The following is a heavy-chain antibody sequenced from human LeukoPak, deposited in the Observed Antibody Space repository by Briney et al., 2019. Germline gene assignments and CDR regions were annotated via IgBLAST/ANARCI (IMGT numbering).Heavy chain of an antibody. J-gene: IGHJ4*02. CDR1: GFTLSSYE. V-gene: IGHV3-23*01. D-gene: IGHD3-9*01. CDR2: ISGSGGST. Sequence: GGSLRLSCAVSGFTLSSYEMTWFRQAPGKGLEWVSAISGSGGSTYYADSVKGRFTISRDNSKNTLYLQMNSLRAEDTAVYYCAKLGDILTGYPYYFDYWGQGTLVTVSS. CDR3: AKLGDILTGYPYYFDY.